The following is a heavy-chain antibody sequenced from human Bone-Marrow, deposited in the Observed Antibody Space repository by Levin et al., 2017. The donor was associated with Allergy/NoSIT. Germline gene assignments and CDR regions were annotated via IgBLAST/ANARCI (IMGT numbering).Heavy chain of an antibody. CDR2: VYYTGDS. Sequence: SQTLSLTCTVSGGSISNSAYYWGWVRQPPGKGLEWIGSVYYTGDSYPNPSLRSRVIISIDTSNNQFSLRLSSVTAADTAVYYCAREDGSGSHGSDYWGQGTLVTVSS. CDR3: AREDGSGSHGSDY. J-gene: IGHJ4*02. D-gene: IGHD3-10*01. CDR1: GGSISNSAYY. V-gene: IGHV4-39*07.